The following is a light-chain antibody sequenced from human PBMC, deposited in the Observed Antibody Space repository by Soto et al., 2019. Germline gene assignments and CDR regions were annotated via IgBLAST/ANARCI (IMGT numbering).Light chain of an antibody. J-gene: IGKJ2*01. CDR1: QTVATY. CDR2: LAS. Sequence: DIPMTQSPSSLSASIGDRVTISCRASQTVATYLNWYQQKPGKAPKLLIYLASTLQSGVPSRFSGSGSGTDFTLTISSLQPEDVAAYFCQQSYSTPYTFGRGTKLEIK. CDR3: QQSYSTPYT. V-gene: IGKV1-39*01.